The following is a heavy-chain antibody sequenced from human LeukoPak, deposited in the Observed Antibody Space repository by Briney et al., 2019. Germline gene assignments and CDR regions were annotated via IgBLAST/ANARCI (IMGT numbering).Heavy chain of an antibody. D-gene: IGHD5-18*01. CDR1: GGSISSSSYY. CDR3: ARDRETWIQLWDY. CDR2: IYYSGST. Sequence: SETLSLTCTVSGGSISSSSYYWGWIRQPPGKGLEWIGSIYYSGSTYYNPSLKSRVTISVDTSKNQFSLKLSSVTAADTAVYYCARDRETWIQLWDYWGQGTLVTVSS. J-gene: IGHJ4*02. V-gene: IGHV4-39*07.